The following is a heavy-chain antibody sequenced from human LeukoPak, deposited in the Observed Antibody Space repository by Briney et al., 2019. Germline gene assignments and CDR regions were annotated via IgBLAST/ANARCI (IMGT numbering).Heavy chain of an antibody. CDR1: GFTFSSYA. Sequence: GGSLRLSCAASGFTFSSYAMSWVRQAPGKGLEWVSAISGSGGSTYYADSVKGRFTISRDNSKNTLYLQTNSLRAEDTAVYYCAKDRMGVVAATFWFDRWGQGTLVTVSS. J-gene: IGHJ5*02. CDR2: ISGSGGST. CDR3: AKDRMGVVAATFWFDR. D-gene: IGHD2-15*01. V-gene: IGHV3-23*01.